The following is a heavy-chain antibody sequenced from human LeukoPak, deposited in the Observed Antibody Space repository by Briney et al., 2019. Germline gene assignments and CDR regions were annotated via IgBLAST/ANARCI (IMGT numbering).Heavy chain of an antibody. CDR3: ARVTTVTDENWFDP. D-gene: IGHD4-11*01. Sequence: ASVKVSCKASGYTFTGYYIHWVRQAPGQGLEWMGWINPNSGGTNYAQKFQGRVTMTRDTSISTAYMELSRLRSDDTAVYYCARVTTVTDENWFDPWGQGTLVTVSS. V-gene: IGHV1-2*02. J-gene: IGHJ5*02. CDR1: GYTFTGYY. CDR2: INPNSGGT.